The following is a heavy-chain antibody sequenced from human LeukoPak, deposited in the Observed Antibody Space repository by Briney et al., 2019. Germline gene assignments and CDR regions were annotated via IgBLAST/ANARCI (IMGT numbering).Heavy chain of an antibody. V-gene: IGHV4-59*01. CDR2: IYYSGST. D-gene: IGHD3-10*01. J-gene: IGHJ6*02. CDR3: ARDSPGGYYYYGMDV. CDR1: GGSISSYY. Sequence: SETLSLTCTVSGGSISSYYWSWIRQPPGKGLEWIGYIYYSGSTNYNPSLKSRVTISVDTSKNQFSPKLSSVTAADTAVYYCARDSPGGYYYYGMDVWGQGTTVTVSS.